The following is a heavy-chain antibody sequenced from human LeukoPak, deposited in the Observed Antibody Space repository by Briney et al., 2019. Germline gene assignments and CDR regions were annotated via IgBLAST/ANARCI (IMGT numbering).Heavy chain of an antibody. CDR1: GFTFRSYG. CDR3: AKDLVTWASGNWYFDL. D-gene: IGHD2-21*02. CDR2: MSATGSDI. Sequence: GGSLRLSCAASGFTFRSYGMSWVRQAPGKGLQWVSTMSATGSDIHHADSVKGRFTISRDNSKNTLYLKMNSLRAEDTAVYYCAKDLVTWASGNWYFDLWGRGTLVTVSS. J-gene: IGHJ2*01. V-gene: IGHV3-23*01.